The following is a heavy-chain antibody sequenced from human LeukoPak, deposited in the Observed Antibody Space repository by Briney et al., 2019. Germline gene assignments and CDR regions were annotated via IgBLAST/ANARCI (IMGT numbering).Heavy chain of an antibody. D-gene: IGHD3-22*01. CDR3: APPPYYYEANGYSVA. CDR1: GDSISSGSYY. Sequence: SQTLSLTCTVSGDSISSGSYYWSWIRQPAGEGLEWIGRIYSSGRTHYSPSLKSRVAISVDTSKNRFSLRLSSVTAADTAVYYCAPPPYYYEANGYSVAWGQGTLVTVSS. V-gene: IGHV4-61*02. J-gene: IGHJ5*02. CDR2: IYSSGRT.